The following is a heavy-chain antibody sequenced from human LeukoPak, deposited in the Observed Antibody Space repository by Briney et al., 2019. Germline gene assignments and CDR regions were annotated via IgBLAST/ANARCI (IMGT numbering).Heavy chain of an antibody. CDR1: GYTFASYG. J-gene: IGHJ4*02. Sequence: ASVKVSCKASGYTFASYGISWVRQAPGQGLEWMGWISAYNDNTKYAQNLQGRVTLTTDTSTSTAYMELRSLTSDDTALYYCARDTVRITTPGGPDYWGQGTLVTVSS. V-gene: IGHV1-18*01. CDR3: ARDTVRITTPGGPDY. D-gene: IGHD6-13*01. CDR2: ISAYNDNT.